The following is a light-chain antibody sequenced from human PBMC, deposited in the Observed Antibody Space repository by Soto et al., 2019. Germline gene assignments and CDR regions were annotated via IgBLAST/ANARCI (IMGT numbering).Light chain of an antibody. CDR2: AAS. CDR3: QQSYRKPIT. V-gene: IGKV1-39*01. J-gene: IGKJ5*01. Sequence: DIQATQSPSSVSASIADRGTITCRTSQSVSYYLNWYQQKPGKAPKVLIYAASQLQSGVPPRISGSGSGTDFTLTISSLQADDVAPYCWQQSYRKPITFGQGTRLEIK. CDR1: QSVSYY.